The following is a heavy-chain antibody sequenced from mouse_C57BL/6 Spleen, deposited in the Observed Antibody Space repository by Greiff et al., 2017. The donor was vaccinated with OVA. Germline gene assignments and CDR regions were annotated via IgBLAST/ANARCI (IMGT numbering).Heavy chain of an antibody. CDR2: ISDGGSYT. D-gene: IGHD4-1*01. V-gene: IGHV5-4*01. Sequence: EVKVVESGGGLVKPGGSLKLSCAASGFTFSSYAMSWVRQTPEKRLEWVATISDGGSYTYYPDNVKGRFTISRDNAKNNLYLQMSHMKSEDTALYYSARDRTGYFDDWGQGTTLTVSS. J-gene: IGHJ2*01. CDR3: ARDRTGYFDD. CDR1: GFTFSSYA.